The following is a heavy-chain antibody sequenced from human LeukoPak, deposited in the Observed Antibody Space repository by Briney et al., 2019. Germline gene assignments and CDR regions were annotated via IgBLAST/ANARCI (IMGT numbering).Heavy chain of an antibody. CDR1: GGSISSSSYY. CDR2: IYYSGST. D-gene: IGHD6-19*01. Sequence: KPSETLSLTCTVSGGSISSSSYYWGWIRQPPGKGLEWIGSIYYSGSTYYNPSLKSRVTISVDTSKNQFSLKLSSVTAADTAVYYCARDTRLVRYNNWFDPWGQGTLVTVSS. CDR3: ARDTRLVRYNNWFDP. J-gene: IGHJ5*02. V-gene: IGHV4-39*07.